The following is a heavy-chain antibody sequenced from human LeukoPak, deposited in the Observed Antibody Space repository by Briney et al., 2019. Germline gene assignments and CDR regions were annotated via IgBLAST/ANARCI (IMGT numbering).Heavy chain of an antibody. J-gene: IGHJ4*02. CDR2: IDWDDDK. V-gene: IGHV2-70*11. Sequence: SGPTLVKPTQTLTLTCSFSGFSLSTSGMCVSWIRQPPGKALEWLARIDWDDDKYYSTSLKTRLTISKGTSKNQVVLTMTNMDPVDTATYYCAQIYRYCSTTSCYVPDYWGQGTLVTVSS. D-gene: IGHD2-2*01. CDR1: GFSLSTSGMC. CDR3: AQIYRYCSTTSCYVPDY.